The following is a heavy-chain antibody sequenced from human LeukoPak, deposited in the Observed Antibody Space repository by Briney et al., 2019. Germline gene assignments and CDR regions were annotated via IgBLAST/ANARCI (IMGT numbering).Heavy chain of an antibody. J-gene: IGHJ4*02. V-gene: IGHV4-39*01. CDR3: ARSSVQFTFDF. CDR1: GGSISSYTFY. Sequence: SETLSLTCIVSGGSISSYTFYWGWIRQAPGKGLEWIGSIYYRGNTYYNPSLKTRVTVSVDTSKNQFSLKLISVTAADTALYYCARSSVQFTFDFWGQGTLVTVSS. CDR2: IYYRGNT. D-gene: IGHD4-11*01.